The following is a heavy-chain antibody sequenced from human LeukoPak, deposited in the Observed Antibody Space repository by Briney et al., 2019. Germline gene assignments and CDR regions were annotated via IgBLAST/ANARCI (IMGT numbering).Heavy chain of an antibody. V-gene: IGHV4-59*01. J-gene: IGHJ4*02. CDR2: IYHTGSA. D-gene: IGHD3-22*01. CDR3: ARGRGDSKGTSFDF. Sequence: SETLSLTCTVSGGSISSYYWSWIRQCPGKGLEWVGYIYHTGSATYKPSLKSRVTLSLDTSKNQFSLRLNSVTAADTAVYYCARGRGDSKGTSFDFWGQGTLVTVSS. CDR1: GGSISSYY.